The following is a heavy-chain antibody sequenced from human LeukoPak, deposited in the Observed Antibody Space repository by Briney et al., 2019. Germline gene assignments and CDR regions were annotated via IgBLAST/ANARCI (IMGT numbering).Heavy chain of an antibody. V-gene: IGHV3-74*01. CDR3: ARDWVYKIDY. J-gene: IGHJ4*02. Sequence: GSLRLSCETAGFTFSSYVMRWVRRTPGKGLVWVSRISHDGFISYADSVKGRFTISRDNAENTLILQMNSLRAEDTAVYYCARDWVYKIDYWGRGTLVTVSS. D-gene: IGHD5-24*01. CDR2: ISHDGFI. CDR1: GFTFSSYV.